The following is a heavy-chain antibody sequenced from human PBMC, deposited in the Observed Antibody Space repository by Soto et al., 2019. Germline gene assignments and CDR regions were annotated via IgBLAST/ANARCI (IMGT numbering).Heavy chain of an antibody. CDR1: GFTFSSYG. V-gene: IGHV3-33*01. D-gene: IGHD6-19*01. CDR2: IWYDGSNK. J-gene: IGHJ4*02. CDR3: ARDFSGWNSDNDY. Sequence: GGSLRLSCAASGFTFSSYGMHWVRQAPGKGLEWVAVIWYDGSNKYYADSVKGRFTISRDNSKNTLYLQMNSLRAEDTAVYYCARDFSGWNSDNDYWGQGTLVTVSS.